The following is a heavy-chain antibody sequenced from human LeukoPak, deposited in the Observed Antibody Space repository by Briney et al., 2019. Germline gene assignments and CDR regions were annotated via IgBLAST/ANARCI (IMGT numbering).Heavy chain of an antibody. V-gene: IGHV3-48*01. J-gene: IGHJ3*02. CDR3: ARDQQAIPYAFDI. D-gene: IGHD2-2*02. CDR1: GFTFSSYS. Sequence: PGGSLRLSCAASGFTFSSYSMNWVRQAPGKGLEWVSYISSSSSNINYADSVKGRFTTSRDNAKNSLYLQMNSLRAEDTAVYYCARDQQAIPYAFDIWGQGTMVTVSS. CDR2: ISSSSSNI.